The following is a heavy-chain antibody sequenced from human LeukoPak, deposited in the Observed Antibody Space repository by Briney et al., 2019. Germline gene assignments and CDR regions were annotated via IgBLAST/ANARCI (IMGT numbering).Heavy chain of an antibody. J-gene: IGHJ4*02. CDR1: GYSISSGYY. Sequence: SETLSLTCTVSGYSISSGYYWGWIRQPPGKGLEWIGSIYYSGSTYYNPSLKSRVTISVDTSKNQFSLKLSSVTAADTAVYYCARLWYYDIDYWGQGTLVTVSS. V-gene: IGHV4-38-2*02. D-gene: IGHD3-22*01. CDR3: ARLWYYDIDY. CDR2: IYYSGST.